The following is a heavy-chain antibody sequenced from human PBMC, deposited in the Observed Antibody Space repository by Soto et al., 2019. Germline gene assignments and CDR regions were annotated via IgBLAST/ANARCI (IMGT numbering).Heavy chain of an antibody. V-gene: IGHV3-53*01. J-gene: IGHJ4*02. D-gene: IGHD6-25*01. CDR3: GTQRGGGGY. Sequence: EVQLVESGGGLIQPGGSLRLSCAVSGFTVSNNYMSWVRQAPGKGLEGVSVIYSGGYTAYGDSVKGRFTISRDNSKNNLFLQINGRRADDRAFYFCGTQRGGGGYWGQGTLVTVSS. CDR2: IYSGGYT. CDR1: GFTVSNNY.